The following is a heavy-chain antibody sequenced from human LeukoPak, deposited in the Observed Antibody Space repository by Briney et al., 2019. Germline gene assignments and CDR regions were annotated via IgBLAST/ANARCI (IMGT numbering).Heavy chain of an antibody. CDR2: IYHSGST. J-gene: IGHJ4*02. CDR3: VREIGGRVGATEPSDY. Sequence: KPSGTLSLTCAVSGGSISSSNWWSWVRQPPGQGLEWIGEIYHSGSTNYNPSLKSRVTISVDTSKNQFSLKLSSVTAADTAVYYCVREIGGRVGATEPSDYWGQGTLVTVSS. CDR1: GGSISSSNW. D-gene: IGHD1-26*01. V-gene: IGHV4-4*02.